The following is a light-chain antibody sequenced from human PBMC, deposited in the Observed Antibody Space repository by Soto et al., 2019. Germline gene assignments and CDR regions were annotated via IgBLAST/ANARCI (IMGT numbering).Light chain of an antibody. V-gene: IGLV2-8*01. Sequence: QSVLTQPPSASGSPGQSVTISCTGNTNDVGGYDFVSWYQHHPGRGPKLMIYDVFKRPSGVPDRFSGSKSGDTASLTVSGLQAEDEAYYYCSSFAGTSGVVFGGGTKLTVL. J-gene: IGLJ2*01. CDR3: SSFAGTSGVV. CDR1: TNDVGGYDF. CDR2: DVF.